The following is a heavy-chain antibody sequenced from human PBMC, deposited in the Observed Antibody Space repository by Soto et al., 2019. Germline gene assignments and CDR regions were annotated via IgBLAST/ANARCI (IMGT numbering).Heavy chain of an antibody. CDR3: TTSLGYSDPYSLDV. J-gene: IGHJ6*02. Sequence: GGPLRLSCAASGFTIITFIHASMSWVRQAPGKGLEWVGHIKRKTDGGTTDYAAPVKGRFTISRDDSKNSLYLQFNSLKTEDTDVYVCTTSLGYSDPYSLDVWGQGITVNV. D-gene: IGHD7-27*01. CDR2: IKRKTDGGTT. V-gene: IGHV3-15*01. CDR1: GFTIITFIHAS.